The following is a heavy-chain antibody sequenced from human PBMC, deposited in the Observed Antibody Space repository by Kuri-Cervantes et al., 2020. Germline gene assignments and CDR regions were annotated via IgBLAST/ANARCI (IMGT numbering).Heavy chain of an antibody. CDR1: GFTFSSYS. CDR2: ISSSSHI. V-gene: IGHV3-21*01. CDR3: ARIGTGYKFRFDP. D-gene: IGHD3-9*01. Sequence: GGSLRLSCAASGFTFSSYSMNWVRQAPGKGLEWVSSISSSSHIYYADSVKGRFTISRDNAKNSLYLQMNSLRAEDTAVYYCARIGTGYKFRFDPWGQGTLVTVSS. J-gene: IGHJ5*02.